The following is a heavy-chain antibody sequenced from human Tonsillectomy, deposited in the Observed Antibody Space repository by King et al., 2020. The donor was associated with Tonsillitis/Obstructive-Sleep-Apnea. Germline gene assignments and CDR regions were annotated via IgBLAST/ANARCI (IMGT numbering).Heavy chain of an antibody. Sequence: VQLQESGGDLVQPGGSLRLSCAASGFSFSSYTMNWVRQAPGKGLEWLSYISSNSGSINYADSVKGRFTISRDNSKNTVYLQMNSLRAEDTALYYCAKEIYTSGGLQIDYWGQGTLVTVSS. CDR2: ISSNSGSI. V-gene: IGHV3-23*01. CDR3: AKEIYTSGGLQIDY. D-gene: IGHD4-11*01. J-gene: IGHJ4*02. CDR1: GFSFSSYT.